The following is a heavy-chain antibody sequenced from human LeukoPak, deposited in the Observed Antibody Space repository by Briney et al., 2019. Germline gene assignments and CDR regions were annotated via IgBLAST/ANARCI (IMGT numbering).Heavy chain of an antibody. J-gene: IGHJ5*02. CDR2: IYYSGST. D-gene: IGHD6-6*01. CDR1: GGSISPYY. Sequence: SETLSLTCTVSGGSISPYYWSWIRQPPGKGLEWIGYIYYSGSTNYSPSLKSRVTISVDTSKNQFSLKLSSVTAADTAVYYCARLSSLANIAARGRTWLDPWGQGSLVTVSS. V-gene: IGHV4-59*01. CDR3: ARLSSLANIAARGRTWLDP.